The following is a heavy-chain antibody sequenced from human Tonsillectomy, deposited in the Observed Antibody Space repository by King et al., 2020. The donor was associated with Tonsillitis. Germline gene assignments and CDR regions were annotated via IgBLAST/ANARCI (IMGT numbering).Heavy chain of an antibody. CDR2: ISYDGSNK. V-gene: IGHV3-30*18. CDR3: AKDRYIVATPPYYGMDV. Sequence: HVQLVESGGGVVQPGRSLRLSCAASGFTFSSYGMHWVRQAPGKGLEWVAVISYDGSNKYYADSVKGRFTISRDNSKNTLYLQMNSLSAEDTAVYYCAKDRYIVATPPYYGMDVWGQGTTVTVSS. D-gene: IGHD5-12*01. J-gene: IGHJ6*02. CDR1: GFTFSSYG.